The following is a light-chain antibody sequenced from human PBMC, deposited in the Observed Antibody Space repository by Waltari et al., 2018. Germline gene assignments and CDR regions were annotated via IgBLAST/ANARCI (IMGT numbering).Light chain of an antibody. CDR3: QQYNNWPST. CDR1: QSVSSR. V-gene: IGKV3-15*01. J-gene: IGKJ2*02. Sequence: EIVMTQSPATLSVSPGERATLSCRASQSVSSRLAWYQQKPGQAPRLLMFDASTRATGIPATFSGSGSGTEFTLTISSLRSEYFAVYYCQQYNNWPSTFGQGTKLEIK. CDR2: DAS.